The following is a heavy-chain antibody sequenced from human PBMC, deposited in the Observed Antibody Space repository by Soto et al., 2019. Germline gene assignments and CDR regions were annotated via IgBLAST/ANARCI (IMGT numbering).Heavy chain of an antibody. CDR2: IYYSGST. D-gene: IGHD2-15*01. CDR1: GGSISSTGFY. CDR3: ARRSGYCSGDSCYLRFDY. Sequence: QLQLQESGPGLVKPSATLSLTCTVSGGSISSTGFYWGWIRQPPGKGLEWIGTIYYSGSTYYNPSLKSRVTISVDTSKNQFSLKLSSVTAADTAFYYCARRSGYCSGDSCYLRFDYWGQGTLVTVSS. J-gene: IGHJ4*02. V-gene: IGHV4-39*01.